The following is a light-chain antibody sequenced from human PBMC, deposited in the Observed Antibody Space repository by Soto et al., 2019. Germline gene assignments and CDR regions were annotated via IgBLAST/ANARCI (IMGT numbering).Light chain of an antibody. J-gene: IGKJ2*01. CDR3: QQRSNWPPYT. Sequence: EIVLTQSPATLSLSPGERATLSCRTSQSVRNNLAWYQQKPGQAPRLVIYGASNRASGIPARFSGSGSGTDFTLTISSLEPEDFAVYYCQQRSNWPPYTFGQGTKLEI. V-gene: IGKV3-11*01. CDR2: GAS. CDR1: QSVRNN.